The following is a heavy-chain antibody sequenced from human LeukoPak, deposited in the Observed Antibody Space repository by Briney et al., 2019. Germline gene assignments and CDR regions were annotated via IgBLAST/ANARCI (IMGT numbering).Heavy chain of an antibody. Sequence: PSETLSLTCTVSGGSISSSSYYWGWIRQPPGKGLEWIGNIYYTGSTYYNPSLKSRVTISLDTSKNQFSLKLTSVTAADTAVYYCASGSFDLWGRGTLVTVSS. CDR1: GGSISSSSYY. J-gene: IGHJ2*01. V-gene: IGHV4-39*07. CDR2: IYYTGST. CDR3: ASGSFDL.